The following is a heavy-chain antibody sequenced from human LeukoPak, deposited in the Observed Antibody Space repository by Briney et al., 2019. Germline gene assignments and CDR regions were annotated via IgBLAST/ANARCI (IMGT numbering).Heavy chain of an antibody. V-gene: IGHV4-39*01. CDR3: ARHPGYSSGWWYFDF. D-gene: IGHD5-18*01. CDR2: INYSGTI. J-gene: IGHJ4*02. Sequence: SETLSLTCTVSGGSISSNNHYWGWIRQPPGKGLEWLGSINYSGTIFYSPSLNSRVTISVDTSGNQFSLKLTSATAADMAVYYCARHPGYSSGWWYFDFWGQGTLVTVSS. CDR1: GGSISSNNHY.